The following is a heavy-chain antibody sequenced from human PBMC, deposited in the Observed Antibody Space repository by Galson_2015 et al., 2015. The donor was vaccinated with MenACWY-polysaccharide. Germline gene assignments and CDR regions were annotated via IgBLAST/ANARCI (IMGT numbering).Heavy chain of an antibody. CDR2: IWSNGINT. CDR3: ATEMIGVDEPYVFEI. Sequence: SLRLSCAASGFTFSSYGMHWVRQAPGKGLDWVALIWSNGINTYYADSVKGRFTISRDNSKNTLYLQMNSLRTEDTAVYYCATEMIGVDEPYVFEIWGRGSMVTVSS. D-gene: IGHD2-21*01. J-gene: IGHJ3*02. V-gene: IGHV3-33*01. CDR1: GFTFSSYG.